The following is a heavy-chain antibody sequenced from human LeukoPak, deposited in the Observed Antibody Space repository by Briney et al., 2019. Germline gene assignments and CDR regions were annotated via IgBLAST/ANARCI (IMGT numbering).Heavy chain of an antibody. CDR2: ISAYNGNT. CDR1: GYTITSYG. D-gene: IGHD3-22*01. Sequence: ASVKVSCKASGYTITSYGISWVRQAPGQGLEWMGWISAYNGNTNYAQKLQGRVTMTTDTSTSTAYMELRSLRSDDTAVYYCARVFRYYYDSSGYYGYWGQGTLVTVSS. J-gene: IGHJ4*02. V-gene: IGHV1-18*01. CDR3: ARVFRYYYDSSGYYGY.